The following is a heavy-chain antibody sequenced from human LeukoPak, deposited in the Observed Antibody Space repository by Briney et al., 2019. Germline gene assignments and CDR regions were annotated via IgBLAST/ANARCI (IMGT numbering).Heavy chain of an antibody. CDR1: GGSISSSSCY. D-gene: IGHD6-13*01. J-gene: IGHJ3*02. V-gene: IGHV4-39*01. CDR3: ARHRSSTWYDALHI. Sequence: PSETLSLTCTVSGGSISSSSCYWGWIRQPPGKGLEWIASISYSGSTYNNPSLKSRVTISVDTSKNQFSLKLSTVTAADTAVYFCARHRSSTWYDALHIWGQGTMVTVPS. CDR2: ISYSGST.